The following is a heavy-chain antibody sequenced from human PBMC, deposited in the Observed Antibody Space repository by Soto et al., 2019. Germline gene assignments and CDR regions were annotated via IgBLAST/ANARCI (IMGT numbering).Heavy chain of an antibody. CDR1: GFTFSTYA. Sequence: GGSLRLSCAASGFTFSTYAMAWIRQAPGKGLEWVSGISNNGGRTYYAASVKARFTISRDNSKNTLYLQMNSLSPEDTAISYCARDHHTTMPVASDLWVPATLATDSS. V-gene: IGHV3-23*01. D-gene: IGHD2-2*01. CDR3: ARDHHTTMPVASDL. J-gene: IGHJ5*02. CDR2: ISNNGGRT.